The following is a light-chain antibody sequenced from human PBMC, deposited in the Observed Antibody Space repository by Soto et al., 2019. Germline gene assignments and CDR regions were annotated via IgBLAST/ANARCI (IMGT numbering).Light chain of an antibody. Sequence: ELVLTQSPGTLSLSPGAKATLSSMARQSVSRSYLAWSQQKPGQAPRLLIYGASSRASDIPDRFSGRGSGTDFTLTISRLEPEDFAVYYCQQYGSSPPSGTFGQGTRLEI. CDR3: QQYGSSPPSGT. J-gene: IGKJ5*01. CDR2: GAS. CDR1: QSVSRSY. V-gene: IGKV3-20*01.